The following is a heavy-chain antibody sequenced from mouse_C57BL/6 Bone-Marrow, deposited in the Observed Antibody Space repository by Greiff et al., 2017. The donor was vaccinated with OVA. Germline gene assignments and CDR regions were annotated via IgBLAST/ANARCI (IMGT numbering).Heavy chain of an antibody. CDR1: GFTFSSYT. Sequence: EVHLVESGGGLVKPGGSLKLSCAASGFTFSSYTMSWVRQTPEKRLEWVATISGGGGNTYYPDSVKGRFTISRDNAKNTLYLQMSSLRSEDTALYYCARRDGSSPWFAYWGQGTLVTVSA. CDR3: ARRDGSSPWFAY. CDR2: ISGGGGNT. V-gene: IGHV5-9*01. J-gene: IGHJ3*01. D-gene: IGHD1-1*01.